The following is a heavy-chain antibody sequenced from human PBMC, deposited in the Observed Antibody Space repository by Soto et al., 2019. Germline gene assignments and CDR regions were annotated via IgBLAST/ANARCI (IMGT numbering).Heavy chain of an antibody. J-gene: IGHJ4*02. CDR2: ISGSGTSA. CDR1: GFTFGIYV. Sequence: EVQLLESGGDLVQPGGSLRLSCAASGFTFGIYVMAWVRQAPEKGLEWVSTISGSGTSAYHADSVKGRFTFSRDNSKNTVYLQMDSLRAEDTAIYYCAKGHANGWYGALDYWGQGSLVTVSS. CDR3: AKGHANGWYGALDY. V-gene: IGHV3-23*01. D-gene: IGHD6-19*01.